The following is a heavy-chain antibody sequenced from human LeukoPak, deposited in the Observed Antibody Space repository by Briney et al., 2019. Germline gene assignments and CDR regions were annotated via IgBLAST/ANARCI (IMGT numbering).Heavy chain of an antibody. CDR1: GGSFSGYY. CDR2: INHSGST. D-gene: IGHD1-14*01. V-gene: IGHV4-34*01. CDR3: ARGRTSNWFDP. Sequence: SETLSLTCAVYGGSFSGYYWSWIRQPPGKGLEWIGEINHSGSTNYNPSLKSRVTTSVDTSKNQLSLELTSVTAADTAAYYCARGRTSNWFDPWGQGTLVTVSS. J-gene: IGHJ5*02.